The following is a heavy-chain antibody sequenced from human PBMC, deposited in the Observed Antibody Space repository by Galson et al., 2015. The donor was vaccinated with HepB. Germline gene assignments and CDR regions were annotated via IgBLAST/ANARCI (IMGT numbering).Heavy chain of an antibody. CDR2: INPNSGGT. Sequence: VKVSCKASGYTFTGYYMHWVRQAPGQGLEWMGRINPNSGGTNYAQKFQGRVTMTRDTSISTAYMELSRLRSDDTAVYYCARDLAHCSSTSCFIGRGDYWGQGTLVTVSS. J-gene: IGHJ4*02. CDR1: GYTFTGYY. V-gene: IGHV1-2*06. CDR3: ARDLAHCSSTSCFIGRGDY. D-gene: IGHD2-2*01.